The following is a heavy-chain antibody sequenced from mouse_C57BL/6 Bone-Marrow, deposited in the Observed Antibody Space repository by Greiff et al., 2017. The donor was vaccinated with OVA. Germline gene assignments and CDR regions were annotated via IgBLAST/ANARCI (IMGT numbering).Heavy chain of an antibody. Sequence: EVKVVESGGGLVQPGGSLSLSCAASGFTFTDYYMSWVRQPPGKALEWLGFIRNKDNGYTTEYSASVKGRFTISRDNSQRILYLQMNALRAEDSATYYCARYAYGAMDYWGQGTSVTVSS. CDR2: IRNKDNGYTT. D-gene: IGHD1-1*01. V-gene: IGHV7-3*01. CDR1: GFTFTDYY. J-gene: IGHJ4*01. CDR3: ARYAYGAMDY.